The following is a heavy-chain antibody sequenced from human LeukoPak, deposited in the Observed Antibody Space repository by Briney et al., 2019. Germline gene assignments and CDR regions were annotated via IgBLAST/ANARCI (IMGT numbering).Heavy chain of an antibody. J-gene: IGHJ4*02. Sequence: SETLSLTCTVSGGSISSSSYYWGWIRQPPGKGLEWIGSIYYSGSTYYNPSLKSRVTISVDTSKNQFSLKLSSVTAADTAVYYCERLRPETKWLQLSDYYFDYWGQGTLVTVSS. V-gene: IGHV4-39*01. CDR2: IYYSGST. CDR1: GGSISSSSYY. D-gene: IGHD5-24*01. CDR3: ERLRPETKWLQLSDYYFDY.